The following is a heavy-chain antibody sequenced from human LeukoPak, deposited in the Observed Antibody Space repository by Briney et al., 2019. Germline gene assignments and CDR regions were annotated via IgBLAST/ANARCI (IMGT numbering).Heavy chain of an antibody. D-gene: IGHD5-12*01. CDR2: MNPNSGNT. CDR1: GYTFTSYD. V-gene: IGHV1-8*01. CDR3: ARVKLDSGYDSLGY. Sequence: ASVKVSCKASGYTFTSYDINWVRQATGQGLEWMGWMNPNSGNTGYAQKFQGRVTMTTDTSTSTAYMELRSLRSDDTAVYYCARVKLDSGYDSLGYWGQGTLVTVSS. J-gene: IGHJ4*02.